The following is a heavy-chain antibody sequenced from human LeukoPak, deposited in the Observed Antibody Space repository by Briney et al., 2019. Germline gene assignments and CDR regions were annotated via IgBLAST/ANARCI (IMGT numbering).Heavy chain of an antibody. CDR3: ARDRGDSNRTPFWEYIGAEYYFDY. CDR2: ISSSSSYI. D-gene: IGHD3-3*02. CDR1: GFTFSSYS. Sequence: GGSLRLSCAASGFTFSSYSMNWVRQAPGKGLEWVSSISSSSSYIYYADSVKGRFTISRDNAKNSLYLQMNSLRAEDTAVYYCARDRGDSNRTPFWEYIGAEYYFDYWGQGTLVTVSS. J-gene: IGHJ4*02. V-gene: IGHV3-21*01.